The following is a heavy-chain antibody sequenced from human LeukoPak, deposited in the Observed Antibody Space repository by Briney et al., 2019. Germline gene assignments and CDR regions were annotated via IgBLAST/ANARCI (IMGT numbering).Heavy chain of an antibody. Sequence: SETLSLTCTVSGGSISSYYWSWIRQPPGKGLEWIGYIYYSGSTNYNPSLKSRVTISVDTSKNQFSLKLSSVTAADTAVYYCARSATHYGDYDLYFDYWGQGTLVTVSS. CDR2: IYYSGST. J-gene: IGHJ4*02. V-gene: IGHV4-59*01. D-gene: IGHD4-17*01. CDR3: ARSATHYGDYDLYFDY. CDR1: GGSISSYY.